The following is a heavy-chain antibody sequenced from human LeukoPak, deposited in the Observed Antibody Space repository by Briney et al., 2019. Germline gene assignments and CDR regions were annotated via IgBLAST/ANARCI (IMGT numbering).Heavy chain of an antibody. CDR3: ARDKYPGGFDY. CDR1: GFTVSSNY. D-gene: IGHD2-2*02. Sequence: SGGSLRLSCAASGFTVSSNYMSWVRQAPGKGLECVSVIYSGGSTYYADSVKGRFTISRDNSKNTLYLQMNSLRAEDTAVYYCARDKYPGGFDYWGQGTLVTVSS. CDR2: IYSGGST. J-gene: IGHJ4*02. V-gene: IGHV3-53*01.